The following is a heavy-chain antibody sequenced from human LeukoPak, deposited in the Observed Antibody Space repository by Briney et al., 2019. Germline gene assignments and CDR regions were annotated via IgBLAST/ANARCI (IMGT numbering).Heavy chain of an antibody. D-gene: IGHD6-13*01. CDR3: ARCKADSSSWYEEAFDI. CDR2: ISSSGSTI. CDR1: GFTFSDYY. J-gene: IGHJ3*02. Sequence: GGSLRLSCAASGFTFSDYYMSWIRQAPGKGLEWVSYISSSGSTIYYADSVKGRFTISRDNAKNSLYLQMNSLRAEDTAVYYCARCKADSSSWYEEAFDIWGQGTMVTVSS. V-gene: IGHV3-11*04.